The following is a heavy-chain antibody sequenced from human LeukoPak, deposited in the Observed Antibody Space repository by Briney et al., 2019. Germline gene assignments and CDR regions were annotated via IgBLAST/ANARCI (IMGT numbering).Heavy chain of an antibody. CDR3: ARGRIWYSNSWSVGLSGAFDI. Sequence: SETLSLTCAVYGGSFSGYYWSWIRQPPGKGLEWIGEINHSGSTNYNPSLKSRVTISVDTSKNQFSLKLSSVTAADTAVYYCARGRIWYSNSWSVGLSGAFDIWGQGTMVTVSS. V-gene: IGHV4-34*01. CDR1: GGSFSGYY. CDR2: INHSGST. D-gene: IGHD6-13*01. J-gene: IGHJ3*02.